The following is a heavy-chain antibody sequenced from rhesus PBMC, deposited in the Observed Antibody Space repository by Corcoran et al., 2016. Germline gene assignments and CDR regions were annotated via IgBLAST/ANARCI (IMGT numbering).Heavy chain of an antibody. J-gene: IGHJ4*01. CDR3: ARGGSTWFY. Sequence: QVQLQESGPGVVKPSETLSLTCAVSGGSISDSYRWSWIRQPPGKGLEWIGYIYGSSTRTNYNPSLKSRVTISKDTSKNQFSLKLSSVTAADTAVYYCARGGSTWFYWGQGVLVTVSS. D-gene: IGHD2-2*01. CDR1: GGSISDSYR. CDR2: IYGSSTRT. V-gene: IGHV4S10*01.